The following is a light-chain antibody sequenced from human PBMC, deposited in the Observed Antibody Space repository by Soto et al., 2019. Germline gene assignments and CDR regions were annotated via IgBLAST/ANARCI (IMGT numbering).Light chain of an antibody. Sequence: QSALTQPASVSGSPGQSITISCTGTSSDVGGYNYVSWYQQHPGKVPKLMIYGVSNRPSGVSNRFSGSKSGNTASLTISGLQAEAEADYYCSSYSSSSTRVFGGGTKVTVL. CDR2: GVS. CDR1: SSDVGGYNY. J-gene: IGLJ3*02. CDR3: SSYSSSSTRV. V-gene: IGLV2-14*01.